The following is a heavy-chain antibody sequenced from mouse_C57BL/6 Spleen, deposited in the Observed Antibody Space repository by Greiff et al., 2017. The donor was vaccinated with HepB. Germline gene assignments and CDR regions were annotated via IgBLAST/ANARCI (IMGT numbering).Heavy chain of an antibody. CDR1: GFSLTSYG. D-gene: IGHD4-1*01. CDR2: IWSGGST. Sequence: QVQLQQSGPGLVQPSQSLSITCTVSGFSLTSYGVHWVRQSPGKGLEWLGVIWSGGSTDYNAAFISRLSIRKDNSTSQVFFKMNSLQADDTAIYYCARNVANWAYAMDYWGQGTSVTVSS. V-gene: IGHV2-2*01. J-gene: IGHJ4*01. CDR3: ARNVANWAYAMDY.